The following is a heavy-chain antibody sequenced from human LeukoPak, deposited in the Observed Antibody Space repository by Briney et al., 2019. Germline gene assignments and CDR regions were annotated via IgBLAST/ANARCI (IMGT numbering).Heavy chain of an antibody. J-gene: IGHJ5*02. CDR2: IYYSGST. Sequence: SETLSLTCTVAGGSISSYYWSWIRQPPGKGLEWIGYIYYSGSTNYNPSLKSRVTISVDTSKNQFSLKLSSVTAADTAVYYCARGRYSAGDNWFDPWGQGTLVTVSS. CDR1: GGSISSYY. CDR3: ARGRYSAGDNWFDP. V-gene: IGHV4-59*01. D-gene: IGHD3-9*01.